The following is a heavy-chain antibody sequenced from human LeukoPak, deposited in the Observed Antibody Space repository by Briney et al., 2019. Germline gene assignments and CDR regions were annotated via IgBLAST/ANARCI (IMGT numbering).Heavy chain of an antibody. V-gene: IGHV3-13*01. CDR1: GFTFSSYA. CDR3: ARRNWGSGGGFDI. J-gene: IGHJ3*02. Sequence: PGGSLRLSCAASGFTFSSYAMSWVRQAPGKGLEWVSAIGTAFDTSYAGPVKGRFTISRENAKNSLYLQMNTLRAGDTAVYYCARRNWGSGGGFDIWGQGTMVTVSS. CDR2: IGTAFDT. D-gene: IGHD7-27*01.